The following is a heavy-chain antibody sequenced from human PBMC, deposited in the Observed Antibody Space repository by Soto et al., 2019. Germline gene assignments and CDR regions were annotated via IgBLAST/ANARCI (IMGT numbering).Heavy chain of an antibody. V-gene: IGHV4-34*01. D-gene: IGHD6-6*01. CDR1: GGSLSGYY. CDR2: INYGGGT. Sequence: SETLSLTCGVYGGSLSGYYWSWIRQPPGKGLEWIGQINYGGGTDYNPSLKSRVTISVDTSKNQFSLNLSSMTAADTAVYFCARRPDGFDIWGRGTMVTVSS. CDR3: ARRPDGFDI. J-gene: IGHJ3*02.